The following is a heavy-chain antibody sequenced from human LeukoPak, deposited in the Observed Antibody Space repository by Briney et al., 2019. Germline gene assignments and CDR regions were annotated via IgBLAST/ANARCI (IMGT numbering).Heavy chain of an antibody. D-gene: IGHD2-2*02. CDR3: AKDPPRYQLLYDAFDI. CDR1: GFTFSSYA. Sequence: LPGGSLRLSCAASGFTFSSYAMSWVRQAPGKGLEWVSAISGSGGSTYYADSVKGRFTISRDNSKNTLYLQMNSLRAEDTAVYYVAKDPPRYQLLYDAFDIWGQGTMVTVSS. CDR2: ISGSGGST. V-gene: IGHV3-23*01. J-gene: IGHJ3*02.